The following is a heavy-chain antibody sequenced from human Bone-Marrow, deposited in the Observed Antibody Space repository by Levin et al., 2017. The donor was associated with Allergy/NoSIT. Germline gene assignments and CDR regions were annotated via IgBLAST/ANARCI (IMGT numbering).Heavy chain of an antibody. Sequence: SETLSLTCTVSGGSISTPSYDWGWIRQPPGTGLEWIGSIYYSGTTYYNPFLKSRVTISADTSKNQFSLKLSSVTAADTAVYYCAWRQDCSSGTCYYYYYYMDVWGNGTKVTVSS. D-gene: IGHD2-2*01. V-gene: IGHV4-39*01. CDR1: GGSISTPSYD. CDR2: IYYSGTT. J-gene: IGHJ6*03. CDR3: AWRQDCSSGTCYYYYYYMDV.